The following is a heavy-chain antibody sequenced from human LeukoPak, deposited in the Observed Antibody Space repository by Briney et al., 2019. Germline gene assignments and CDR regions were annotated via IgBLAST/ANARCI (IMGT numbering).Heavy chain of an antibody. Sequence: GRSLRLSCAASGFTFDDYAMHWVRQAPGKGLEWVSGISWNSGSIGYADSVKGRFTISRDNAKNSLYLQMNSLRAEGTALYYCAKSSGPLIAAAGRDAFDIWGQGTMVTVSS. V-gene: IGHV3-9*01. CDR1: GFTFDDYA. CDR3: AKSSGPLIAAAGRDAFDI. D-gene: IGHD6-13*01. CDR2: ISWNSGSI. J-gene: IGHJ3*02.